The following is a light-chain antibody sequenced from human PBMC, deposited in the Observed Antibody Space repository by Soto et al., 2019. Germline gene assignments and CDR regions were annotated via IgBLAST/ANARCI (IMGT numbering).Light chain of an antibody. V-gene: IGKV3-15*01. CDR3: QQYNDWPPQLT. CDR1: QTVSSK. Sequence: EIVMTQSPATLSVSVGERATLSCRASQTVSSKLAWYQQKPGQAPRLLIYCASTRATGIPARFTGSGSGTEFTLTISSLQSEDFAVYYCQQYNDWPPQLTFGGGTKVEIK. CDR2: CAS. J-gene: IGKJ4*01.